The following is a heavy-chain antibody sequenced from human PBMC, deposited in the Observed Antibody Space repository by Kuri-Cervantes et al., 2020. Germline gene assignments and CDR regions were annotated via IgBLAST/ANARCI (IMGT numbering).Heavy chain of an antibody. V-gene: IGHV3-30-3*01. CDR2: ISYDGSNK. J-gene: IGHJ5*02. CDR1: GFTFSTYA. CDR3: AKDPRTSNWFDP. D-gene: IGHD1-14*01. Sequence: LSLTCAASGFTFSTYAMHWVRQAPGKGLEWVTVISYDGSNKYYADSVKGRFTISRDNSKNTLYLQMNSLRAEDTAVYYCAKDPRTSNWFDPWGQGTLVTVSS.